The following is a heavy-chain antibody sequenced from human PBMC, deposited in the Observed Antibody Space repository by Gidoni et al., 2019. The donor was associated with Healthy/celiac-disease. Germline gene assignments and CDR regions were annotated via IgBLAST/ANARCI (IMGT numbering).Heavy chain of an antibody. J-gene: IGHJ4*02. Sequence: EVQLVESGGGLVQPGRSLRLSCAASGFTFDDYAMHWVRQAPGTGLEWVSVLSWNSGHIGYEESVKVRFTISRDNAKNSLYLQRNSLRAGETALYYCAKEGGGVYAPHWGQGTLVTVSS. CDR3: AKEGGGVYAPH. CDR2: LSWNSGHI. CDR1: GFTFDDYA. V-gene: IGHV3-9*01. D-gene: IGHD2-8*01.